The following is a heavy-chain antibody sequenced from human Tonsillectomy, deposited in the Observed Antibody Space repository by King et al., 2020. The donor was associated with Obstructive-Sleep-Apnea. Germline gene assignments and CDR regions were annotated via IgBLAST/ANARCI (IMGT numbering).Heavy chain of an antibody. CDR3: ASTTGYSSGWYFDH. D-gene: IGHD6-19*01. V-gene: IGHV1-18*01. J-gene: IGHJ4*02. CDR1: GYTFTSYG. CDR2: ISAYNGNT. Sequence: VQLVQSGAEVKKPGASVKVSCKASGYTFTSYGIIWVRQAPGQGLERMGWISAYNGNTNYAQKFQRRVTMTTDTSTSTAYLELRSLRSDDTAVYYCASTTGYSSGWYFDHWGQGTLVTVSS.